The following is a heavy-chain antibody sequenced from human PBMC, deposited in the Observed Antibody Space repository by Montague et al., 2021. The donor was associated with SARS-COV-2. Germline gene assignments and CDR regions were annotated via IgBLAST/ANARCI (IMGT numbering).Heavy chain of an antibody. CDR1: GGSISSSSYY. CDR3: ARKDAGDWYFDL. CDR2: IYYSGTT. V-gene: IGHV4-39*01. Sequence: SETLSLTCTVSGGSISSSSYYWGWIRQPPGKGPEWNGSIYYSGTTFYNPSLRSRVTMSVDTSKNQLSLSLSSGTAADTAVFYCARKDAGDWYFDLWGRGTLVTVSS. D-gene: IGHD2-15*01. J-gene: IGHJ2*01.